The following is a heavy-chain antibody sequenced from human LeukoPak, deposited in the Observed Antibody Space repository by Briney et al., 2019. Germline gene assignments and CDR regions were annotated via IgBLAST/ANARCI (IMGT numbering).Heavy chain of an antibody. V-gene: IGHV4-30-4*01. CDR2: IHYNANT. CDR3: ARLIAATRVGWFDP. Sequence: PSQTLSLTCTVSGGSITSGDYLWNWIRQPPGKGLEWIGYIHYNANTYYNPSLKSRVTVSVDTSKNQFSLKLSSVTAADTAVYYCARLIAATRVGWFDPWGQGTLVTVSS. D-gene: IGHD2-15*01. J-gene: IGHJ5*02. CDR1: GGSITSGDYL.